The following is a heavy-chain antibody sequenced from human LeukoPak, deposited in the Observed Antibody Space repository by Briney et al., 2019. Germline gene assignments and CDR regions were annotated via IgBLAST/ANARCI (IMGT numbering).Heavy chain of an antibody. V-gene: IGHV3-30*02. D-gene: IGHD3-22*01. CDR2: IRYDGGNK. CDR3: ARDRHFYYDSSGYYPDAFDI. CDR1: AFTFRNYG. Sequence: GGSLRLSCAASAFTFRNYGMHWVRQAPGKGLEWVAFIRYDGGNKNYADSVKGRFTISRDNPKNTLYLQMSSLRSEDTAVYYCARDRHFYYDSSGYYPDAFDIWGQGTMVTVSS. J-gene: IGHJ3*02.